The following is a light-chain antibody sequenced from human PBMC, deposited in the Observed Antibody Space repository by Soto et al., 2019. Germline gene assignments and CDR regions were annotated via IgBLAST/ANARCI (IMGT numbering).Light chain of an antibody. V-gene: IGKV1-5*01. J-gene: IGKJ2*01. Sequence: DIQMTQSPSTLSASVGDRVTITCRASQSINNWLAWYQQKPGKAPKVVIYGASNLESGVPSRFSGSGSGTEFTLTISGLQPDDFATYDCQQYNTYSPYTFGQGTKLEI. CDR1: QSINNW. CDR2: GAS. CDR3: QQYNTYSPYT.